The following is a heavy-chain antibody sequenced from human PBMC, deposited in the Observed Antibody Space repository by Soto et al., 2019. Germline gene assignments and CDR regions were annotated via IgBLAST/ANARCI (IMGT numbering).Heavy chain of an antibody. Sequence: GESLKISCKASGYSFTNYWIGWVRQMPGKGLEWMGIIYPADSDTRYSPSFQGQVTFSADKSLSTAYLQWNSLKASDTARYYCARQRVWNEACDFWGQGILGTVSS. J-gene: IGHJ4*02. D-gene: IGHD1-1*01. CDR3: ARQRVWNEACDF. CDR1: GYSFTNYW. V-gene: IGHV5-51*01. CDR2: IYPADSDT.